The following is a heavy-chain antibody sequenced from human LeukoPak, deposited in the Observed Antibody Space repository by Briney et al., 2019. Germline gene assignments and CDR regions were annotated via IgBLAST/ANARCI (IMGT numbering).Heavy chain of an antibody. CDR3: AEGSGWYPSEAFDI. CDR2: IYHSGST. Sequence: SGTLSLTCAVSGGSISSFNWWSWVRQSPGKGLEWIGEIYHSGSTNYNPSLKSRVTISVDTSKNQFSLKLSSVTAADTAVYYCAEGSGWYPSEAFDIWGQGTMVTVSS. J-gene: IGHJ3*02. V-gene: IGHV4-4*02. CDR1: GGSISSFNW. D-gene: IGHD6-19*01.